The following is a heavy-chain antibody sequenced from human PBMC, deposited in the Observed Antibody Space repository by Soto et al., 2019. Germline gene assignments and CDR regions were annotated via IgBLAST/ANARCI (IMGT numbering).Heavy chain of an antibody. CDR1: GFTFSSYA. D-gene: IGHD3-16*01. CDR2: ISYDGSNK. V-gene: IGHV3-30-3*01. CDR3: AATGGGAPVTTYYYYYGMDV. Sequence: PGGSLRLSCAASGFTFSSYAMHWVRQAPGKGLEWVAVISYDGSNKYYADSVKGRFTISRDNSKNTLYLQMNSLRAEDTAVYYCAATGGGAPVTTYYYYYGMDVWGQGTKVTVSS. J-gene: IGHJ6*02.